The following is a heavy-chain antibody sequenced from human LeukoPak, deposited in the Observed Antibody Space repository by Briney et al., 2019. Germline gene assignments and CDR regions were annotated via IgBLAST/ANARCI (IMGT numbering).Heavy chain of an antibody. CDR1: GYTFTSYY. CDR2: INPSGGST. J-gene: IGHJ1*01. D-gene: IGHD6-6*01. Sequence: ASVKVSCKASGYTFTSYYMHWVRQAPGQGLEWMGIINPSGGSTSYAQKFQGRVTMTRDTSTSTVYMELSSLRSEDTAVYYCARAGLYSSSRRSHFVFWGQGTLVTVSS. V-gene: IGHV1-46*01. CDR3: ARAGLYSSSRRSHFVF.